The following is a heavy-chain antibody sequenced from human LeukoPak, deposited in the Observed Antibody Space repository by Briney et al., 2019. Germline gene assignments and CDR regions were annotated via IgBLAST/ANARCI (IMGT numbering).Heavy chain of an antibody. Sequence: WASVKVSCKASGYTFSGHYLHWVRQAPGQGLEWMGRINPNTGVTQYTENFQGRVTMTGDTSISTAYMELNGLRSDDTAIYYCARQPALTHSHFDYWGQGTLVTVSS. CDR1: GYTFSGHY. CDR2: INPNTGVT. V-gene: IGHV1-2*06. CDR3: ARQPALTHSHFDY. J-gene: IGHJ4*02.